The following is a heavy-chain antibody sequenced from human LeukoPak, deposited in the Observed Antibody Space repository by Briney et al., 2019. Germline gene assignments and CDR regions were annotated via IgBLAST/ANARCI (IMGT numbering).Heavy chain of an antibody. CDR1: GFTFSSYG. D-gene: IGHD1-26*01. CDR2: ISSNGDST. J-gene: IGHJ4*02. CDR3: ARAPRGSYYFFDQ. Sequence: GGSLRLSCAASGFTFSSYGMHWVRQAPGKGLEYVSAISSNGDSTYYANSVKGRFTISRDNSKNTLYLQMGSLRAEDMAVYYCARAPRGSYYFFDQWGQGTLVTVSS. V-gene: IGHV3-64*01.